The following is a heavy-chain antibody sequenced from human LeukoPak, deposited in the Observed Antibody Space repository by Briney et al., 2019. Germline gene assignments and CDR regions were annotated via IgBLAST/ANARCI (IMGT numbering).Heavy chain of an antibody. CDR3: ARVLYYDILTGYYRAEYYYYGMDV. V-gene: IGHV1-8*01. J-gene: IGHJ6*02. Sequence: GASVEVSCKASGYTFTSYDINWARQATGQGLEWMGWMNPNSGNTGYAQKFQGRVTMTRNTSISTAYMELSSLRSEDTAVYYRARVLYYDILTGYYRAEYYYYGMDVWGQGTTVTVSS. CDR1: GYTFTSYD. D-gene: IGHD3-9*01. CDR2: MNPNSGNT.